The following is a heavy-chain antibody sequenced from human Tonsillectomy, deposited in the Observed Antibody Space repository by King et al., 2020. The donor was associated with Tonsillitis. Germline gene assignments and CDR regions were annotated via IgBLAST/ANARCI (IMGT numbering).Heavy chain of an antibody. CDR2: MNPNSGDT. J-gene: IGHJ5*02. CDR1: GYSFTSYD. CDR3: ARRFTWWFDP. Sequence: VQLVESGAEVKKPGASVKVSCKASGYSFTSYDMNWVRQATGQGLEWMGWMNPNSGDTGYAQKFQGRVTMTRNTSIGTAYMELSSLPSEDTAVYYCARRFTWWFDPWGQGTLVTVSS. D-gene: IGHD3-3*01. V-gene: IGHV1-8*01.